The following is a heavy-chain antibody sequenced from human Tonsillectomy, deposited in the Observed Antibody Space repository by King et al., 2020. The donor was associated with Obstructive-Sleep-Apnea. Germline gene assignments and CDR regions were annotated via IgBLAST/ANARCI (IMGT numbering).Heavy chain of an antibody. CDR3: AHRQTYRYYFDY. V-gene: IGHV2-5*01. CDR2: IYWYDDK. Sequence: LTLKESGPTLVKPTQTLTLTCTFSGFSLTTSGVGVGWIRQPPGKAPEWLALIYWYDDKLYSPSLKSRRTITKVTSKNQVVLKMTNMDPVDTATYYCAHRQTYRYYFDYWGQGTLVTVSS. CDR1: GFSLTTSGVG. J-gene: IGHJ4*02.